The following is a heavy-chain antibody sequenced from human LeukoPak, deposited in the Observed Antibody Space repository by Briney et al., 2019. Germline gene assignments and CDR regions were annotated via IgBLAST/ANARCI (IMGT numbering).Heavy chain of an antibody. J-gene: IGHJ4*02. V-gene: IGHV3-53*01. CDR2: IHTSGDT. CDR1: GLTGSHNY. CDR3: ARDRDSGDYTAAPGDY. D-gene: IGHD4-17*01. Sequence: GGSLRLSCAASGLTGSHNYVSWVRQAPGKGLEWVSAIHTSGDTCYADSVKGRFTISRDTSKNSLYLQMNSLRDEDTAVYYCARDRDSGDYTAAPGDYWGQGTLVTVSS.